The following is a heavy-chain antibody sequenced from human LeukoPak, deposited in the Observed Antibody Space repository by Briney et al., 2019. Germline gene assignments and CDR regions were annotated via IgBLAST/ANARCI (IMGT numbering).Heavy chain of an antibody. V-gene: IGHV3-30-3*01. CDR2: ISYDGSNK. CDR3: AKGARKVDY. Sequence: GGSLRLSCAASGFTFSSYAMHWVRQAPGKGLEWVAVISYDGSNKYYADSVKGRFTISRDNSKNTLYLQMNSLRAEDTAVYYCAKGARKVDYWGQGTLVTVSS. CDR1: GFTFSSYA. D-gene: IGHD1-14*01. J-gene: IGHJ4*02.